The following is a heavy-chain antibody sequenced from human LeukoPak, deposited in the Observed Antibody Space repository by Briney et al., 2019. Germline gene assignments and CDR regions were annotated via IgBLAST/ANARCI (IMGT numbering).Heavy chain of an antibody. J-gene: IGHJ6*03. CDR2: IHPNTGGT. V-gene: IGHV1-2*02. D-gene: IGHD1/OR15-1a*01. CDR1: GGTLTSYT. CDR3: VRMVEQRAGRYYYYYMDV. Sequence: ASVKVSCKASGGTLTSYTISWVRQAPGQGLEWMGWIHPNTGGTKYAQKFQGRVTMTSDSSITTVYMELSRLKSDDTAVYFCVRMVEQRAGRYYYYYMDVWGKGTAVTVSS.